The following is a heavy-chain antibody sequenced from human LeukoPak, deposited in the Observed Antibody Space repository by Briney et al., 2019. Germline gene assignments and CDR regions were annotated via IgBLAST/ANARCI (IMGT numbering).Heavy chain of an antibody. CDR3: TREHEDCHGTSCYRAFDV. J-gene: IGHJ3*01. D-gene: IGHD2/OR15-2a*01. Sequence: PGGSLKLSCAVCGYTLLYDYLNGLRQAPGKGLVWVSRVHSDGTITNYADSVKGRFSISRDSAKNTLYLQMSSLRSEDTAVYYCTREHEDCHGTSCYRAFDVWGQGTMVTVS. CDR1: GYTLLYDY. CDR2: VHSDGTIT. V-gene: IGHV3-74*01.